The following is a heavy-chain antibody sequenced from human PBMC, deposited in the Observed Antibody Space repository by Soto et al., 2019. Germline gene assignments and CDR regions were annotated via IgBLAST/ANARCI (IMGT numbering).Heavy chain of an antibody. J-gene: IGHJ4*02. CDR3: AKGERYSGSYYLDY. D-gene: IGHD1-26*01. CDR1: GFNFSPST. CDR2: ISYDGSYK. V-gene: IGHV3-30-3*02. Sequence: PGGSLRLSCAASGFNFSPSTMHWVRQPPGKGLEWVAVISYDGSYKNYADSVKGRFTISRDNSKNTLNLQMNSLRAVDTAVYYCAKGERYSGSYYLDYWGQGTQVTVSS.